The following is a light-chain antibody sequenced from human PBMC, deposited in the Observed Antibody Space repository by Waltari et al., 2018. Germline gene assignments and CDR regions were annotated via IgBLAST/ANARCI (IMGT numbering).Light chain of an antibody. CDR3: QQYSRPVWM. CDR2: KAS. V-gene: IGKV1-5*03. CDR1: QSINSW. J-gene: IGKJ1*01. Sequence: DIQMTQSPHTLSASIGDRVTITCRASQSINSWLAWYQQKPGKAPNLLIYKASTLQSEVPSRFSGSGSGTEFTLTISSLQPDDFATYYCQQYSRPVWMFGQGTKVEI.